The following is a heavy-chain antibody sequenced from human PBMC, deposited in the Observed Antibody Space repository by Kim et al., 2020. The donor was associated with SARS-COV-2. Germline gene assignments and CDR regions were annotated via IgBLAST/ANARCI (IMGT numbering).Heavy chain of an antibody. D-gene: IGHD3-10*01. Sequence: ASVKVSCKASGYTFTSYGISWVRQAPGQGLEWMGWISAYNGNTNYAQKLQGRVTMTTDTSTSTAYMELRSLRSDDTAVYYCARWEVTHPPGGIFHYYGMDVWGQGTTVTVSS. J-gene: IGHJ6*02. CDR2: ISAYNGNT. CDR3: ARWEVTHPPGGIFHYYGMDV. CDR1: GYTFTSYG. V-gene: IGHV1-18*04.